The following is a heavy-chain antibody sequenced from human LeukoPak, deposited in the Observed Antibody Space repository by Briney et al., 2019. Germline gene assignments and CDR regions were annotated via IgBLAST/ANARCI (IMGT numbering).Heavy chain of an antibody. CDR1: GFTFTNNW. V-gene: IGHV3-7*01. J-gene: IGHJ5*02. CDR2: VNEDGTEK. Sequence: GRALRLSCATSGFTFTNNWMSWVRHAPGKGPERVATVNEDGTEKFYVDSVKRRFTISRHNGKRSLYVQMNSLRVEDTVVYYCARGVGWFDPWGQGTLVTVSS. D-gene: IGHD2-2*01. CDR3: ARGVGWFDP.